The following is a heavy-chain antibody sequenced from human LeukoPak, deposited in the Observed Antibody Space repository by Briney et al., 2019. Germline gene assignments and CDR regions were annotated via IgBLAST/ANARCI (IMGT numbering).Heavy chain of an antibody. CDR2: MNPNSGNT. V-gene: IGHV1-8*01. J-gene: IGHJ1*01. D-gene: IGHD6-19*01. CDR1: GYAFTSYD. CDR3: ARLWGEDSSGWYQVDH. Sequence: ASVKVSCKASGYAFTSYDINWVRQATGQGLEWMGRMNPNSGNTGYAQKFQGRVTMTRNTSLSTAYMELSSLRSEDTAVYYCARLWGEDSSGWYQVDHWGQGTLVTVSS.